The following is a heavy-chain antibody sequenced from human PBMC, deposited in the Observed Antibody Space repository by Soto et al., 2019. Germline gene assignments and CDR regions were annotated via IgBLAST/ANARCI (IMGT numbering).Heavy chain of an antibody. V-gene: IGHV1-18*01. D-gene: IGHD4-17*01. Sequence: ASVKVSCKASGYTFTSYGISWVRQAPGQGHERKGWISAYNSNTNYAQKLQGRVTMTRNTSINTAYMELSSLRSEDTAVYYCARGRGGTNDYGDYDLLLHYYYYMDVWGKGTTVTVSS. CDR1: GYTFTSYG. CDR3: ARGRGGTNDYGDYDLLLHYYYYMDV. J-gene: IGHJ6*03. CDR2: ISAYNSNT.